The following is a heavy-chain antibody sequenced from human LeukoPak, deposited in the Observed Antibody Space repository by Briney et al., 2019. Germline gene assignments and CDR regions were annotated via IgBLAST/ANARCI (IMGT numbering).Heavy chain of an antibody. J-gene: IGHJ3*02. CDR2: ISYDGSNK. CDR1: GFTFSSYG. Sequence: PGRSLRLSCAASGFTFSSYGMHWVRQAPGKGLEWVAVISYDGSNKYYADSVKGRFTISRDNAKNSLYLQMNSLRAEDTAVYYCARGRLGYCSGGSCYSDAFDIWGQGTMVTVSS. D-gene: IGHD2-15*01. CDR3: ARGRLGYCSGGSCYSDAFDI. V-gene: IGHV3-30*03.